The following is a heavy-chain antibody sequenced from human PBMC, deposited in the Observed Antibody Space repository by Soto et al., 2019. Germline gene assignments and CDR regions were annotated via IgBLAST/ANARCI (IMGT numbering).Heavy chain of an antibody. V-gene: IGHV6-1*01. Sequence: SPTLSLTCAISGDRVSSNSAAWNWIRQSPSRGLEWLGRTYYRSKWYNDYAVSVKSRITINPDTSKNQFSLQLNSVTPEDTAVYYCARVRYCSSTSCYIMDYYYGMDVWGQGTTVTVSS. J-gene: IGHJ6*02. D-gene: IGHD2-2*02. CDR1: GDRVSSNSAA. CDR3: ARVRYCSSTSCYIMDYYYGMDV. CDR2: TYYRSKWYN.